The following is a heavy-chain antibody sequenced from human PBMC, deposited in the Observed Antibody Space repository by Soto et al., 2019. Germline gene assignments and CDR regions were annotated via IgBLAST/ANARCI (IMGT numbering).Heavy chain of an antibody. J-gene: IGHJ3*02. V-gene: IGHV3-21*01. CDR1: GFTFRSFT. CDR2: ISSNSAYI. CDR3: ARAWPNPRAAAFDI. Sequence: PGGSLRLSCAASGFTFRSFTMNWVRQAPGEGLEWVSTISSNSAYIYYTDALRGRFTISRDNAKNSLHLQMNSLRAEDTAVYYCARAWPNPRAAAFDIWGQGTMVTVSS.